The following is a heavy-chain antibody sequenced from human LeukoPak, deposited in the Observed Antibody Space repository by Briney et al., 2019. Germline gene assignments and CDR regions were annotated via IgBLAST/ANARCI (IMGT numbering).Heavy chain of an antibody. V-gene: IGHV4-4*07. CDR3: LRGGAVAGAFDY. CDR1: GGSISSFH. J-gene: IGHJ4*02. Sequence: SETLSLTCTISGGSISSFHWGWIRQPAGKGLEWIGRIYTSGSTNYKPSLKSRVTMSLDKSRSQFALKLRSVTAADPAVYFCLRGGAVAGAFDYWGQGTLVTVSS. CDR2: IYTSGST. D-gene: IGHD6-13*01.